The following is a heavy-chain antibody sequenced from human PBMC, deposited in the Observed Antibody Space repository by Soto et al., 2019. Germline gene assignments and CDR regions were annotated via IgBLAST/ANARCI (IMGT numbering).Heavy chain of an antibody. J-gene: IGHJ6*02. Sequence: ASVKVSCKASGYTFTSYGISWVRQAPGQGLEWMGWISAYNGNTNYAQKLQGRVTMTTDTSTSTAYMELRSLRSDDTAVYYCARDCSVGSCCQYYYYYYGMDVWGQGTTVTVSS. V-gene: IGHV1-18*01. CDR2: ISAYNGNT. D-gene: IGHD2-15*01. CDR1: GYTFTSYG. CDR3: ARDCSVGSCCQYYYYYYGMDV.